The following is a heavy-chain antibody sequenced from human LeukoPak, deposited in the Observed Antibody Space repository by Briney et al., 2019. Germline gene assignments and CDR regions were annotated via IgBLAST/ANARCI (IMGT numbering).Heavy chain of an antibody. V-gene: IGHV3-43*02. CDR1: GFTFDDYA. Sequence: GGSLRLSCAASGFTFDDYAMHWVRQAPGKGLEWVSLISGDGGSTYYADSVKGRFTISRDNSKNSLYLQMNSLRTEDTALYYCAKDLYTYALLLSSGMDVWGQGTTVTVSS. J-gene: IGHJ6*02. D-gene: IGHD5-18*01. CDR3: AKDLYTYALLLSSGMDV. CDR2: ISGDGGST.